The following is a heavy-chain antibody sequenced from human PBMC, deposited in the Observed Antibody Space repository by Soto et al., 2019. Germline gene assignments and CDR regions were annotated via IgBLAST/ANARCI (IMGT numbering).Heavy chain of an antibody. V-gene: IGHV3-21*01. CDR2: ISSSSSYI. CDR3: ARDWLSIAARPRVFDY. CDR1: GFTFSSYS. J-gene: IGHJ4*02. Sequence: AGGSLRLSCAASGFTFSSYSMNWVRQAPGKGLEWVSSISSSSSYIYYADSVKGRFTISRDNAKNSLYLQMNSLRAEDTAVYYCARDWLSIAARPRVFDYWGQGTLVTVSS. D-gene: IGHD6-6*01.